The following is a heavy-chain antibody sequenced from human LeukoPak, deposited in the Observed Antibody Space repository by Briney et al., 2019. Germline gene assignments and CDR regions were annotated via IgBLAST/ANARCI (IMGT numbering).Heavy chain of an antibody. CDR3: ARTPWDFWSNSMDV. CDR1: GFTIRNYW. CDR2: IKQDGSDK. J-gene: IGHJ6*04. V-gene: IGHV3-7*01. Sequence: GGSLRLSCAASGFTIRNYWMRWVRQAPGKGLEWVANIKQDGSDKYYVGSVKGRFTISRDNAKNSLYLQMNSLRAEDTAVYYCARTPWDFWSNSMDVWGKGTTVTVSS. D-gene: IGHD3-3*01.